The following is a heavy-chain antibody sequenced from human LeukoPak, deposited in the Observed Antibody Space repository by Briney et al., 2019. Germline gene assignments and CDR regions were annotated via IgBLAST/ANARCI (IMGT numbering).Heavy chain of an antibody. Sequence: HRASVKVSCKASGYTFTSYDINWVRQATGQGLEWMGWMNPNTGKTGYVQKFQGRVTMTRSTSISTAYMELSSLRSEDTAMYYCARAVRQMVRGVNTQYYFDYWGQGALVTVPS. J-gene: IGHJ4*02. D-gene: IGHD3-10*01. CDR1: GYTFTSYD. CDR3: ARAVRQMVRGVNTQYYFDY. CDR2: MNPNTGKT. V-gene: IGHV1-8*01.